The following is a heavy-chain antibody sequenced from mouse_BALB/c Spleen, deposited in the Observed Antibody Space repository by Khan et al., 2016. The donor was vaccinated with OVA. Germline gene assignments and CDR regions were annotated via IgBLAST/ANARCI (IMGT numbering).Heavy chain of an antibody. CDR2: ILPGGANT. D-gene: IGHD3-2*02. J-gene: IGHJ3*01. CDR1: GYTFSNYW. V-gene: IGHV1-9*01. Sequence: VQLQQSGAELMKPGASVKISCKATGYTFSNYWIEWVKQRPGHGLEWIGEILPGGANTNYNEKFKGKATFTADSSSNTAYMQLNSLTSEDSAVYYCTRGFRDWGQGTLVTVSA. CDR3: TRGFRD.